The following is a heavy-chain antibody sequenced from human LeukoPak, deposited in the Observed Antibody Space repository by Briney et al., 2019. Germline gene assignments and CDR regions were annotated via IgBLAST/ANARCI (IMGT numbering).Heavy chain of an antibody. D-gene: IGHD3-10*01. CDR1: GFTFSSYS. J-gene: IGHJ4*02. V-gene: IGHV3-23*01. CDR3: ARAAMVRGVDYFDY. Sequence: PGGSLRLPCAASGFTFSSYSMSWARQAPGKGLEWVSVISSSGGATYHADSVKGRFTISRDNSKNTLYLQMNSLRAEDTAIYYCARAAMVRGVDYFDYWGQGTLVTVSS. CDR2: ISSSGGAT.